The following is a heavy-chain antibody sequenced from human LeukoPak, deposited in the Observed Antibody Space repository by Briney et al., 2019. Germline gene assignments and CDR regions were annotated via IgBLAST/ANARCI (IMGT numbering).Heavy chain of an antibody. Sequence: SVKVSCKASGGTFSSYAISWVRQAPGQGLEWMGRIIPIFGTANYAQKFQRRVTTTTDESTSTAYMELSSLRSEDTAVYYCARDEWLAAAGNWFDPWGQGTLVTVST. CDR2: IIPIFGTA. CDR3: ARDEWLAAAGNWFDP. J-gene: IGHJ5*02. V-gene: IGHV1-69*05. D-gene: IGHD6-13*01. CDR1: GGTFSSYA.